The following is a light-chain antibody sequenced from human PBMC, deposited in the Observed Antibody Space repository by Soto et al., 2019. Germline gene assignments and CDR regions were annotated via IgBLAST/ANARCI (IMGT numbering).Light chain of an antibody. V-gene: IGLV3-21*02. J-gene: IGLJ2*01. CDR1: IIGTKS. CDR2: DDR. CDR3: PVWDSGSGHVV. Sequence: SYELTQPPSLSVAPGQTARITCGGNIIGTKSVHWYQQKPGQAPVLVVYDDRDRPSGIPERFSGSNSGNTATLTISSVEAGDEADYYCPVWDSGSGHVVFGGGTKLTVL.